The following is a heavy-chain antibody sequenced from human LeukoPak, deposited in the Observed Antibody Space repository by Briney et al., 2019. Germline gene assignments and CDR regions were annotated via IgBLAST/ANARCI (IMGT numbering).Heavy chain of an antibody. Sequence: ASVKVTCKASGYTFTCYYMHWERQAPGHGLEWKGWINPNSGGTNYAQKYQGRVTRTSDTSISTANMELSRQRTNHTAEDYGARVRDCSSPSCPTGWGQGTLVTVSS. CDR2: INPNSGGT. D-gene: IGHD2-2*01. CDR1: GYTFTCYY. CDR3: ARVRDCSSPSCPTG. V-gene: IGHV1-2*02. J-gene: IGHJ4*02.